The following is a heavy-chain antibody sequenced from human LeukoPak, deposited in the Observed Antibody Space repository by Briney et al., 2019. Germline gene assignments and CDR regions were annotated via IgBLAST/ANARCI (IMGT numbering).Heavy chain of an antibody. V-gene: IGHV3-49*04. D-gene: IGHD2-2*01. CDR3: SSYCTSTSCYDY. CDR1: GFTFGDYA. J-gene: IGHJ4*02. Sequence: GGSLRLPCTASGFTFGDYAMSWVRQAPGKGLEWVGFIRSKVYGGTTEYAASVKGRFTISRDDSKSIAYLQMNSLKTEDTAVYYCSSYCTSTSCYDYWGQGTLVTVSS. CDR2: IRSKVYGGTT.